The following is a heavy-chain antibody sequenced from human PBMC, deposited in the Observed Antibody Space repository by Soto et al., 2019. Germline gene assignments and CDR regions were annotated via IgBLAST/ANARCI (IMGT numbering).Heavy chain of an antibody. CDR1: GGTFSSYA. CDR2: IIPIFGTA. CDR3: ARDFSSHYYDSSSYYFDY. Sequence: QVQLVQSGAEVKKPGSSVKVSCKASGGTFSSYAISWVRQAPGQGLEWMGGIIPIFGTANYAQKFQGRVTITADESTSTAYMELSSLRSEDTAVYYCARDFSSHYYDSSSYYFDYWGQGTLVTVSS. D-gene: IGHD3-22*01. V-gene: IGHV1-69*01. J-gene: IGHJ4*02.